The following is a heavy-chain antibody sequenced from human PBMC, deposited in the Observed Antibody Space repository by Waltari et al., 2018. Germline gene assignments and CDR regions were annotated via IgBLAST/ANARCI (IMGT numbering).Heavy chain of an antibody. J-gene: IGHJ4*02. CDR2: ISWNSGSI. CDR1: GFTFDDYA. CDR3: ARGSEYFDWLYDY. D-gene: IGHD3-9*01. Sequence: EVQLVESGGGLVQPGRSLRLSCAASGFTFDDYALPWVRQAPGKGLEWVSGISWNSGSIGYADSVKGRFTISRDNAKNSLYLQMNSLRAEDMALYYCARGSEYFDWLYDYWGQGTLVTVSS. V-gene: IGHV3-9*03.